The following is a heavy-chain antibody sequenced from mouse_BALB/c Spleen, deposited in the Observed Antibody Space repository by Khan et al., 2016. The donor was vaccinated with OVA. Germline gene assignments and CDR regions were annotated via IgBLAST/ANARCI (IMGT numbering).Heavy chain of an antibody. Sequence: QVQLKQSGAELARPGASVKMSCKASGYTFTSYTIHWIKLRPGQGLEWIGYINPSNGYSNYNQKFNDKVTLTADKSSTTAYMQLSSLTSDDSAVYNCVRDGAYHRNDGWFAYWGLGTLVTVSA. D-gene: IGHD2-14*01. J-gene: IGHJ3*01. CDR3: VRDGAYHRNDGWFAY. CDR1: GYTFTSYT. V-gene: IGHV1-4*01. CDR2: INPSNGYS.